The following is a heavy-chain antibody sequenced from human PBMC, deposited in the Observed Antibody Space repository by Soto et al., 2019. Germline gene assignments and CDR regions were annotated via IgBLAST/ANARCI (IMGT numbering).Heavy chain of an antibody. CDR1: GGSISSYY. CDR2: IYYSGST. D-gene: IGHD4-17*01. V-gene: IGHV4-59*08. J-gene: IGHJ4*02. CDR3: ASYGEHSFDY. Sequence: QVQLQESGPGLVKPSETLSLTCTVSGGSISSYYWSWIRQPPGKGLEWIGYIYYSGSTNYNPSLKSRVTISVDTSKNQFSLKLSSVTAADTAVYYCASYGEHSFDYWGQGTLVTVSS.